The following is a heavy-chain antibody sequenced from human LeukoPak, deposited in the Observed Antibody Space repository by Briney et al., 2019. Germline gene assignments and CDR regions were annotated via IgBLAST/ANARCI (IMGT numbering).Heavy chain of an antibody. J-gene: IGHJ4*02. V-gene: IGHV3-23*01. CDR2: ITGSGDGT. D-gene: IGHD3-10*01. CDR3: VKGFVHPTYYFDY. CDR1: GFTFSNYA. Sequence: GGSLRLSCAASGFTFSNYAMMWVRQAPGKRLEWVSSITGSGDGTYYADSVRGRFTISRGNSENTLYLQLNSLRAEDTAVYFCVKGFVHPTYYFDYWGQGTLVTVSS.